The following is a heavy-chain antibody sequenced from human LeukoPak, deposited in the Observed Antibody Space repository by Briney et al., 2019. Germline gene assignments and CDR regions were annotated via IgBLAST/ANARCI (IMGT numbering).Heavy chain of an antibody. CDR3: AKPRYSSSWSFDY. Sequence: PGRSLRLSCAASGFTFSSYGMHWVRQAPGKGLEWVAVISYDGSNKYYADSVKGRFTIPRDNSKNTLYLQMNSLRAEDTAVYYCAKPRYSSSWSFDYWGQGTLVTVSS. CDR1: GFTFSSYG. V-gene: IGHV3-30*18. D-gene: IGHD6-13*01. CDR2: ISYDGSNK. J-gene: IGHJ4*02.